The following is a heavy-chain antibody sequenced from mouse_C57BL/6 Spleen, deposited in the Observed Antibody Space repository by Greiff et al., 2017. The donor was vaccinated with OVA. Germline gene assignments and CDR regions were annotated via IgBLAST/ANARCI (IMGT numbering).Heavy chain of an antibody. J-gene: IGHJ1*03. CDR1: GFTFNTYA. D-gene: IGHD2-5*01. CDR2: IRSKSSNYAT. V-gene: IGHV10-3*01. CDR3: VRERIYYSNSHGYFDV. Sequence: GGGLVQPKGSLKLSCAASGFTFNTYAMHWVRQAPGKGLEWVARIRSKSSNYATYYADSVKDRFTISRNESQSMLYLLMNNLKTEDTAMYYCVRERIYYSNSHGYFDVWGTGTTVTVSS.